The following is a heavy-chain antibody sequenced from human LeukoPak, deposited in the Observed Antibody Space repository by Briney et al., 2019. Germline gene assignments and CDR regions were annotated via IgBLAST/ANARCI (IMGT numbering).Heavy chain of an antibody. J-gene: IGHJ6*04. CDR3: ARDLHV. Sequence: GGSLRLSCAASGFTFSGYGMSWVRQAPGKGLEWVANIKEDGSEKYYVDSVKGRFTISRDNAKKSLYLQMNSLRAEDTAVYYCARDLHVGGKGTTVTVSS. V-gene: IGHV3-7*01. CDR1: GFTFSGYG. CDR2: IKEDGSEK.